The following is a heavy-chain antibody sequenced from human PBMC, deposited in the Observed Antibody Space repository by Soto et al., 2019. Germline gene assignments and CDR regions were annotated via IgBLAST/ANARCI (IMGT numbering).Heavy chain of an antibody. CDR2: INHSGST. CDR3: ARSTPGGSGIFLKRDYWFDS. D-gene: IGHD3-10*01. CDR1: VVSFSGYY. J-gene: IGHJ5*01. V-gene: IGHV4-34*01. Sequence: SETLSLTCAVYVVSFSGYYWSCIRHPPGKWLEWIGEINHSGSTNYNPSLKRRGTISVDTSKNQFSLKLSSVTPADTALYYCARSTPGGSGIFLKRDYWFDSYGQGSMESVSS.